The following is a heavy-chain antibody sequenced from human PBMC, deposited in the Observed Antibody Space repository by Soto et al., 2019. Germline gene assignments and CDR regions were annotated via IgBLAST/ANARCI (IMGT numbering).Heavy chain of an antibody. CDR3: ARDYDSSGYNYYYYGMDV. V-gene: IGHV4-31*03. J-gene: IGHJ6*02. Sequence: SETLSLTCPVAGGSISSGGYYWSWIRQHPGKGLEWIGYIYYSGSTYYNPSLKSRVTISVDTSKNQFSLKLSSVTAADTAVYYCARDYDSSGYNYYYYGMDVWGQGTTVTVSS. CDR2: IYYSGST. CDR1: GGSISSGGYY. D-gene: IGHD3-22*01.